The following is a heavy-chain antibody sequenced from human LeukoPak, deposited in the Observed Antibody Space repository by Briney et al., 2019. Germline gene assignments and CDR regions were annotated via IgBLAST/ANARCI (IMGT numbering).Heavy chain of an antibody. CDR3: ARDLPGIAVGVDY. CDR1: GFTFSDYY. D-gene: IGHD6-19*01. CDR2: ISSSSSYT. Sequence: PGGSLRLSCAASGFTFSDYYMSWIRQAPGKGLEWVSYISSSSSYTNYADSVKGRFTISRDNAKNSLYLQMNSLRAEDTAVYYCARDLPGIAVGVDYWGQGTLVTVSS. J-gene: IGHJ4*02. V-gene: IGHV3-11*06.